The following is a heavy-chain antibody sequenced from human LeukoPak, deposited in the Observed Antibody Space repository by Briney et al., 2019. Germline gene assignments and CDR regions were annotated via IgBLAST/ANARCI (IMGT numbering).Heavy chain of an antibody. CDR2: IYTSGST. D-gene: IGHD3-22*01. Sequence: SETLSLTCTVSGGSISSGSYYWSWIRQPAGKGLEWIGRIYTSGSTNYNPSLKSRVTISADTSKNQFSLKLSSVTAADTAVYYCARDGRGVVVIWGQGTLVTVSS. CDR3: ARDGRGVVVI. J-gene: IGHJ4*02. V-gene: IGHV4-61*02. CDR1: GGSISSGSYY.